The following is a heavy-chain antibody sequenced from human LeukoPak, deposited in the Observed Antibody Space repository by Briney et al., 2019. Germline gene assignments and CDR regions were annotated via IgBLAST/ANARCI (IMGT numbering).Heavy chain of an antibody. CDR2: IIPIFGTA. J-gene: IGHJ4*02. V-gene: IGHV1-69*13. CDR3: ARERLAAARTVELDY. CDR1: GGTFSSYA. Sequence: SVKVSCKASGGTFSSYAISWVRQAPGQGLEWMGGIIPIFGTANYAQKFQGRVTITADESTSTAYMELSSLRSEDTAVYYCARERLAAARTVELDYWGQGTLVTVSS. D-gene: IGHD6-13*01.